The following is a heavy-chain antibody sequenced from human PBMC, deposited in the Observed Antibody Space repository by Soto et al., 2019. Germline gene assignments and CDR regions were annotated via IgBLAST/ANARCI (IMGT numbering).Heavy chain of an antibody. V-gene: IGHV1-69*13. J-gene: IGHJ3*02. CDR3: ARSGGWEHDAFDI. Sequence: SVKVSCKASGGTFSSYAISWVRQAPGQGLEWMGGIIPIFGTANYAQKFQDRVTITADESTSTAYMELSSLRSEDTAVYYCARSGGWEHDAFDIWGQGTMVTVSS. CDR1: GGTFSSYA. D-gene: IGHD1-26*01. CDR2: IIPIFGTA.